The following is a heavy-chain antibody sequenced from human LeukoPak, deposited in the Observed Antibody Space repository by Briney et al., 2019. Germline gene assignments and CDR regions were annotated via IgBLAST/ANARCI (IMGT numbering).Heavy chain of an antibody. V-gene: IGHV6-1*01. Sequence: SQTPSLTCAISGDSVSSNSAAWNWIRQSPSRGLEWLRRTYYRSKWYNDYAVCVKSRITSTPDTSKNQFSLQLNSVTPEATAVYYCARERGSYWGHYYYYGMDVWGQGPTVTVSS. CDR2: TYYRSKWYN. D-gene: IGHD3-10*01. CDR3: ARERGSYWGHYYYYGMDV. J-gene: IGHJ6*02. CDR1: GDSVSSNSAA.